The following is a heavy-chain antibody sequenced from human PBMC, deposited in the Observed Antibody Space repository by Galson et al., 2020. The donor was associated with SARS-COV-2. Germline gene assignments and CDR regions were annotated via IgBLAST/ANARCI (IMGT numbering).Heavy chain of an antibody. V-gene: IGHV4-61*02. CDR2: IYTSGST. CDR3: ARECAVTYYYDSSGYYLSGYLANNWFDP. CDR1: GGSISSGSYY. D-gene: IGHD3-22*01. J-gene: IGHJ5*02. Sequence: SQTLSLTCTVSGGSISSGSYYWSWIRQPAGKGLEWIGRIYTSGSTNYHPSLKSRVTISVDTSKNQFSLKLSSVTAADTAVYYCARECAVTYYYDSSGYYLSGYLANNWFDPWGQGTLVTVSS.